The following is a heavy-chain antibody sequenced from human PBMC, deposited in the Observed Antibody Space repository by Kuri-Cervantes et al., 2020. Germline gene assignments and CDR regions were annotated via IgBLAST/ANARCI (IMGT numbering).Heavy chain of an antibody. CDR2: IYYSGST. CDR3: ARDAMVRGVSSWYFDL. J-gene: IGHJ2*01. V-gene: IGHV4-30-4*08. Sequence: SETLSLTCTVSSGSISSSSYYWGWIRQPPGKGLEWIGYIYYSGSTYYNPSLKSRVTISVDTSKNQFSLKLSSVTAADTAVYYCARDAMVRGVSSWYFDLWGRGTLVTVSS. D-gene: IGHD3-10*01. CDR1: SGSISSSSYY.